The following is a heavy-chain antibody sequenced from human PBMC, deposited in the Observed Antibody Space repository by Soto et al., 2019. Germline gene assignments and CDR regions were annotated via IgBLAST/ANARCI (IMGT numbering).Heavy chain of an antibody. Sequence: GSVKVSCKASGYTFTGYYMHWVRQAPGQGLEWVGWVNPNSGGTNYAQKFQGWVTMTRDTSISTAYMELSRLRSEDTAVYYCARGQMGPTQDAAFDIWGQGTMVTVSS. J-gene: IGHJ3*02. CDR1: GYTFTGYY. D-gene: IGHD4-17*01. CDR3: ARGQMGPTQDAAFDI. V-gene: IGHV1-2*04. CDR2: VNPNSGGT.